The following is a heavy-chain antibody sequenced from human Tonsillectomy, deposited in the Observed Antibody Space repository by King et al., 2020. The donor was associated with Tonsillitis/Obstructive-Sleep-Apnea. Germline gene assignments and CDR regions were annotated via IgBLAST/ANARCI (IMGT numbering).Heavy chain of an antibody. Sequence: VQLVESGGGLVQPGRSLRISCAASGFTFDDYSMHWVRQAPGKGLEWVAGISWDSGSIGYADSVKGRFTISRDNAKNSLYLQMNSLRAEDTALYYCAKDWVGPIAYAFDIWGQGTMVTVSS. J-gene: IGHJ3*02. V-gene: IGHV3-9*01. CDR3: AKDWVGPIAYAFDI. CDR1: GFTFDDYS. D-gene: IGHD1-26*01. CDR2: ISWDSGSI.